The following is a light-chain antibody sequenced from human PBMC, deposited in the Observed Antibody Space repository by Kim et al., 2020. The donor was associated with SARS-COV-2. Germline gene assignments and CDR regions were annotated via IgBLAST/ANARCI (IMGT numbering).Light chain of an antibody. CDR3: AAWDGNLSGPV. Sequence: QSVLTQPPSASGTPGQRVTISCSGSSSNIGNNYVYWYQLLPGTAPKLLIYRNNQRPSGVPDRFSGSKSGTSASLAISGLRSEDEADYSCAAWDGNLSGPVFGGGTKLTVL. V-gene: IGLV1-47*01. CDR2: RNN. J-gene: IGLJ2*01. CDR1: SSNIGNNY.